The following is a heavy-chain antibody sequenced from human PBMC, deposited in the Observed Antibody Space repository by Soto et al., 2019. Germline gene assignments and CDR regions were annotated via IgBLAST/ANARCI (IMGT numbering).Heavy chain of an antibody. CDR2: IYSGGST. D-gene: IGHD4-17*01. J-gene: IGHJ3*02. V-gene: IGHV3-66*01. CDR3: ARVPPDDYGDYPAGAFDI. Sequence: GGSLRLSCAASGFTVSSNYMSWVRQAPGKGLEWVSVIYSGGSTYYADSVKGRFTISRDNSKNTLYLQMNSLRAEDTAVYYCARVPPDDYGDYPAGAFDIWGQGTMVTVSS. CDR1: GFTVSSNY.